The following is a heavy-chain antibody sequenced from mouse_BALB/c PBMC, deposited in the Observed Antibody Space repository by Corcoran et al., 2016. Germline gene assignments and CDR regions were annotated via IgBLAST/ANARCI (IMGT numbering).Heavy chain of an antibody. D-gene: IGHD1-1*01. CDR1: GYTFTNYG. Sequence: QIQLVQSGPELKKPGETVKISCKASGYTFTNYGMNWVKQAPGKGLKWMGWINTYTGEPTYADDFKGRFAFSLETSASTAYLQINNPKNEDMATYFCAVYYGSSFAYWGQGTLVTVSA. J-gene: IGHJ3*01. CDR2: INTYTGEP. CDR3: AVYYGSSFAY. V-gene: IGHV9-1*02.